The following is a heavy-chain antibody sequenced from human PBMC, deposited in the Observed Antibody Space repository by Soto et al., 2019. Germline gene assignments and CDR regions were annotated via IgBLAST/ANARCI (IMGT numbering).Heavy chain of an antibody. Sequence: QVQLQQSGPGLLKPSQTLFLTCAISGDSVSSNIAAWNWIRQSPSSGLEWLGRTYYRSKWYYEYAVSVKGRITINPDTSKNQFSLQLNSVTPEDSAVYYCARDIDHNNGWYGIDFWGQGTLVTVSS. CDR2: TYYRSKWYY. CDR3: ARDIDHNNGWYGIDF. D-gene: IGHD6-19*01. V-gene: IGHV6-1*01. J-gene: IGHJ4*02. CDR1: GDSVSSNIAA.